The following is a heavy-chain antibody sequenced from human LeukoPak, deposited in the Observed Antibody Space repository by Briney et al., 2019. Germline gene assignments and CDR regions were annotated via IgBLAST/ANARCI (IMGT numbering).Heavy chain of an antibody. CDR2: ISGSGGST. D-gene: IGHD3-22*01. J-gene: IGHJ3*02. CDR1: GFTFSSYA. CDR3: AKEYDSSCYGYRDAFDI. Sequence: PGGSLRLSCAASGFTFSSYAMSWVRQAPGKGLEWVSAISGSGGSTYYADSVKGRFTISRDNSKNTLYLQMNSLRAEDTAVYYCAKEYDSSCYGYRDAFDIWGQGTMVTVSS. V-gene: IGHV3-23*01.